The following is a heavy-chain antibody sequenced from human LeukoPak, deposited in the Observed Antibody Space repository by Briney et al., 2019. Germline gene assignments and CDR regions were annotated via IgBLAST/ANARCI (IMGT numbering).Heavy chain of an antibody. CDR3: ARDRYYYDSSPLDY. CDR1: GYTFTSYG. CDR2: ISAYNGNA. V-gene: IGHV1-18*01. Sequence: ASVKVSCKASGYTFTSYGISWVRQAPGQGLEWMGWISAYNGNANYAQKLQGRVTMTTDTSTSTAYMELRSLRSDDTAVYYCARDRYYYDSSPLDYWGQGTLVTVSS. D-gene: IGHD3-22*01. J-gene: IGHJ4*02.